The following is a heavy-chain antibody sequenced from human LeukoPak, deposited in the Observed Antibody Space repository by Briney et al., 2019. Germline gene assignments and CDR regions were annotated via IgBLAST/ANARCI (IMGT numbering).Heavy chain of an antibody. D-gene: IGHD1-26*01. V-gene: IGHV1-24*01. Sequence: ASVKVSCKVSGYTLTELSMHWVRQAPGKGLEWMGGFDPEDGETIYAQKFQGRVTITADKSTSTAYMELSSLRSEDTAVYYCARDGLVGATFDYWGQGTLVTVSS. CDR1: GYTLTELS. CDR2: FDPEDGET. J-gene: IGHJ4*02. CDR3: ARDGLVGATFDY.